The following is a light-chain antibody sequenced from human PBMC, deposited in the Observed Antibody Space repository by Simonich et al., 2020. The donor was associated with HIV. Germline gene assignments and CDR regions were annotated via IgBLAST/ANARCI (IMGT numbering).Light chain of an antibody. CDR3: QQYNSYPLT. CDR2: EAS. J-gene: IGKJ4*01. CDR1: QSISNC. V-gene: IGKV1-5*03. Sequence: DIQMTQSPSTLSASVGDRVTITCRASQSISNCLAWYQQKPGKAPKLLIYEASSLPSGVPSRFSGSGSGTEFTLTISSLQPDDFATYYCQQYNSYPLTFGGGTKVEIK.